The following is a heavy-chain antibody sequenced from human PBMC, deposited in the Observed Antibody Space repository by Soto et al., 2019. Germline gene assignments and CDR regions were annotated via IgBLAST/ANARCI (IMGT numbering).Heavy chain of an antibody. CDR1: GYTFTSYY. J-gene: IGHJ6*04. D-gene: IGHD4-17*01. Sequence: ASVKVSCKASGYTFTSYYMHWVRQAPGQGLEWMGIINPSGGSTSYAQKFQGRVTMTRDTSTSTVYMELSSLRSEDTAVYYCAKRCEGLATVTTFGVGGENYGMDVWGKGTTVTVSS. CDR3: AKRCEGLATVTTFGVGGENYGMDV. V-gene: IGHV1-46*01. CDR2: INPSGGST.